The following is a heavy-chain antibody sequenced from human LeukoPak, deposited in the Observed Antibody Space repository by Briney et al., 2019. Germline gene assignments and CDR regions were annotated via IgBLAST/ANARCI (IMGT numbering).Heavy chain of an antibody. Sequence: GGSLRLSCATSGLAFRIFGMHWVRQAPGKGLEWVAFIRHDGSNTNYGDSVKGRFTISRDNSKNTMYLEMKSLRVEDTALYYCAKGKGSSALGYWGQGTLVTVSS. J-gene: IGHJ4*02. CDR1: GLAFRIFG. D-gene: IGHD3-16*01. CDR3: AKGKGSSALGY. V-gene: IGHV3-30*02. CDR2: IRHDGSNT.